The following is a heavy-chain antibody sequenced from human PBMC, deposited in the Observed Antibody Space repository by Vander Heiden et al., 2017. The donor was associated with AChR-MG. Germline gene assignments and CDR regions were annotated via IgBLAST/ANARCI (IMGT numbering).Heavy chain of an antibody. CDR1: GFTFSSYG. Sequence: QVQLVESGGGVVQPGRSLRLSCAASGFTFSSYGMLWVRQAPGKGLEWLALISYDGNNKYYADSVKGRFSISRDNSKNTLYLQMNSLISEDTAVYYCANLVNWGQGTLVTVS. V-gene: IGHV3-30*18. D-gene: IGHD1-26*01. J-gene: IGHJ4*02. CDR2: ISYDGNNK. CDR3: ANLVN.